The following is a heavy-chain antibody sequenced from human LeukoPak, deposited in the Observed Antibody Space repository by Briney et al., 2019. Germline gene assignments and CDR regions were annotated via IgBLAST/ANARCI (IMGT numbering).Heavy chain of an antibody. D-gene: IGHD6-19*01. V-gene: IGHV3-11*06. CDR3: ARDHAISVAGSGLDY. J-gene: IGHJ4*02. CDR1: GFTFSDYY. Sequence: GGSLRLSCAASGFTFSDYYMSWIRQAPGKGLEWVPYISSSSSYTNYADSVKGRFTISRDNAKNSLYLQMNSLRAEDTAVYYCARDHAISVAGSGLDYWGQGTLVTVSA. CDR2: ISSSSSYT.